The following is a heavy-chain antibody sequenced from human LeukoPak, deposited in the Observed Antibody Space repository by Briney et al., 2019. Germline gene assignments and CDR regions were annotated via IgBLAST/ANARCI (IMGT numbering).Heavy chain of an antibody. CDR1: GGSISSYY. V-gene: IGHV4-59*08. CDR2: VYYSGST. J-gene: IGHJ3*02. D-gene: IGHD2-2*01. Sequence: SETLSLTCTVSGGSISSYYWSWIRQPPGKGLEWIGYVYYSGSTNYNPSLKSRVTISVDTSKNQSSLKLSSVTAADTAVYYCARHYCSSTSCYAGAFDIWGQGTMVTVSS. CDR3: ARHYCSSTSCYAGAFDI.